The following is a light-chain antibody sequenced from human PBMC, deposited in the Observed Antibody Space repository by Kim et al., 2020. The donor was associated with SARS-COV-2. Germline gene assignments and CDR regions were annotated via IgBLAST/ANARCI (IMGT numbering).Light chain of an antibody. CDR1: QSVSSNY. CDR2: GAS. Sequence: EIVLTQSPGTLSLSPGERATLSCRASQSVSSNYLAWYQQKPGQAPRFLIYGASSRATGTPDRFSGSGSGTDFTLTISRLEPEDFAVYYCQQYGSSPTFGPGTKVDIK. V-gene: IGKV3-20*01. CDR3: QQYGSSPT. J-gene: IGKJ3*01.